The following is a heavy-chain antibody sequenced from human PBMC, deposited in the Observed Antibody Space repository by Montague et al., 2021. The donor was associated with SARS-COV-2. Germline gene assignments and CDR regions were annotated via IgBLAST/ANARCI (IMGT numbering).Heavy chain of an antibody. D-gene: IGHD3-10*01. Sequence: SETLSLTCAVYGGSFSGYYWSWIRQPPGKGLEWIGEINHSGSTNYNPSLKSRVTISVDTSKNQFSLKLSSVTAADTAVYYCARDRRILRWFGELFPGGDYYGMDVWGQGTTVTVSS. CDR3: ARDRRILRWFGELFPGGDYYGMDV. V-gene: IGHV4-34*01. J-gene: IGHJ6*02. CDR1: GGSFSGYY. CDR2: INHSGST.